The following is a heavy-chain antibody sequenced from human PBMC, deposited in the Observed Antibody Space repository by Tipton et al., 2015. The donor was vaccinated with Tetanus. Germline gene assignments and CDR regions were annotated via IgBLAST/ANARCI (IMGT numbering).Heavy chain of an antibody. CDR1: GASIRGGTFY. CDR3: ARHQSGFFTPFDY. Sequence: TLSLTCTVSGASIRGGTFYWGWIRQPPGKGLEWIGSIYESGDTYYIPSLKSRVTISGDTSTNQFSLILTSMAAADTGVYYCARHQSGFFTPFDYWGQGKLVTVSS. D-gene: IGHD3-3*01. CDR2: IYESGDT. J-gene: IGHJ4*02. V-gene: IGHV4-39*01.